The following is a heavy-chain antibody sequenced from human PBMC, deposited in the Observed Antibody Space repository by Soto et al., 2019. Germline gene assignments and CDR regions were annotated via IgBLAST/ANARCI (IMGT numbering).Heavy chain of an antibody. CDR3: TRANSSGYYWGNYYYGMDV. V-gene: IGHV3-73*02. Sequence: EVQLVESGGGLVQPGGSLKLSCAASGFTFSGSAMHWVRQASGKGLEWVGRIRSKANSYATAYAASVKGRFTISRDDSKNTAYLQMNSLKTEDTAVYYCTRANSSGYYWGNYYYGMDVWGQGTTVTVSS. D-gene: IGHD3-22*01. J-gene: IGHJ6*02. CDR1: GFTFSGSA. CDR2: IRSKANSYAT.